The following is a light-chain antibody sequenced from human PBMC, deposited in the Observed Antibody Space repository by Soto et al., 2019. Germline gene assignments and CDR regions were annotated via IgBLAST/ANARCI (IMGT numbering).Light chain of an antibody. Sequence: DMQMTQSPSSLSASVGDRVTITCRASQSINTYLNWYQQKPGKAPTLLIYAASSLQSGVPSRFSGSGSGTDFTLTISSLQPEAFATYYCQQSYSSPFTFCPGTKVDIK. J-gene: IGKJ3*01. CDR3: QQSYSSPFT. CDR2: AAS. V-gene: IGKV1-39*01. CDR1: QSINTY.